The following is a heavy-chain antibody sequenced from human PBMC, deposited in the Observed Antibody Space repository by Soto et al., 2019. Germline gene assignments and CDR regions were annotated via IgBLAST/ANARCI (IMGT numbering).Heavy chain of an antibody. D-gene: IGHD6-13*01. CDR3: ARWGAAAGDFDY. V-gene: IGHV1-8*01. J-gene: IGHJ4*02. Sequence: QVQLVQSGAEVKKPGASVKVSCKASGYTFTSYDINWVRQATGQGLEWMGWMNPNGGHTGYAQKFQGRVTMTRNTSISTGYMELSSLRSEDTAVYYCARWGAAAGDFDYWGQGTLVTVSS. CDR1: GYTFTSYD. CDR2: MNPNGGHT.